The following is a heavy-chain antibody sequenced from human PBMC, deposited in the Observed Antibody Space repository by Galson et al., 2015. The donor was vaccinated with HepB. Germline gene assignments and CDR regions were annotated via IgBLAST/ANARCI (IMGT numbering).Heavy chain of an antibody. J-gene: IGHJ4*02. D-gene: IGHD3-9*01. V-gene: IGHV3-69-1*01. CDR3: ARDSGSYDVLTGYSSYFDL. CDR1: GFSLSAYN. Sequence: SLRLYCAASGFSLSAYNMNWVRQAPGKGLEWVSSISGSTYIYYTESVKGRFTISRDTAENSVYLQMNSLRVEDTAVYYCARDSGSYDVLTGYSSYFDLWGPVTLVTVSS. CDR2: ISGSTYI.